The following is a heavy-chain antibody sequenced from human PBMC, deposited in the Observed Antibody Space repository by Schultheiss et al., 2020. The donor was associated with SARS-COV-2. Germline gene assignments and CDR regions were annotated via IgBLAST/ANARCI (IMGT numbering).Heavy chain of an antibody. D-gene: IGHD3-16*01. CDR3: TRDRYNIRNYDNHYYMDV. V-gene: IGHV3-20*04. CDR2: ITWSGGRT. Sequence: GGSLRLSCAASGFTFSNAWMSWIRQAPGKGLEWVSGITWSGGRTFYADSVRGRFTISRDNTKNSLYLQMSSLRAEDTAMYYCTRDRYNIRNYDNHYYMDVWGKGTTVTVSS. J-gene: IGHJ6*03. CDR1: GFTFSNAW.